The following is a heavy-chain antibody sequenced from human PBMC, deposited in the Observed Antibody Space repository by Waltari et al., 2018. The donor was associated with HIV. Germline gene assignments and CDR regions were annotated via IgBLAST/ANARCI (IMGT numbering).Heavy chain of an antibody. Sequence: QVQLQESGPGLVKPSQTLSLTCTVSGDSISSGGYYWSWIRQHPGKGLEWIGYLYYTGCTYYNPSLKSRVTISVDTSKNQFSLKLSSVTAADTAVYYCARDPLCTNGVCYKFDPWGQGTLVTVSS. CDR3: ARDPLCTNGVCYKFDP. CDR2: LYYTGCT. J-gene: IGHJ5*02. V-gene: IGHV4-31*03. D-gene: IGHD2-8*01. CDR1: GDSISSGGYY.